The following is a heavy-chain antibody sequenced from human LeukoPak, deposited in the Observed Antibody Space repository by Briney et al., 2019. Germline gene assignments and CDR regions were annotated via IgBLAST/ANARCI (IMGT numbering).Heavy chain of an antibody. J-gene: IGHJ6*02. CDR3: ARWYSPEYSYGYNYYYGMDV. V-gene: IGHV3-66*01. D-gene: IGHD5-18*01. Sequence: GGSLRLSCAASGFTVSSNYMSWVRQAPGKGLEWVSVIYSGGSTYYADSVKGRFTISRDNSKNTLYLQMNSLRAEDTAVYYCARWYSPEYSYGYNYYYGMDVWGQGTTVTVSS. CDR1: GFTVSSNY. CDR2: IYSGGST.